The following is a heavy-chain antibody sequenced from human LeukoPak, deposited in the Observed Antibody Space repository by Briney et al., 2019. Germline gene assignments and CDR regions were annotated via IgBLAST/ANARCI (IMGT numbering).Heavy chain of an antibody. CDR1: GGSISSTGHY. V-gene: IGHV4-39*07. CDR2: IYSNGNT. CDR3: ARSATVTTGYFDY. D-gene: IGHD4-17*01. J-gene: IGHJ4*02. Sequence: PSETLSLTCSVSGGSISSTGHYWGWTRKSPKKGLDWIGSIYSNGNTYYNPSVKSRVTMSVDTSKNQFSLKLTSMTAAETAVYYCARSATVTTGYFDYWGQGALVTVSS.